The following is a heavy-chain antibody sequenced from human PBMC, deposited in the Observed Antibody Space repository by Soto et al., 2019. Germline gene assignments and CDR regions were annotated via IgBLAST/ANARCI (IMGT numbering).Heavy chain of an antibody. Sequence: FLRLSCAASGFTFSNYGMHWVRQAPGKGLEWVAVIAYDGTNKFYEDSVKGRFTISRDNSKNTLYLQMNSLRVEDRAVYYCAKDHGFDVYTPLYYSNYGLDVWGQGTTVTVSS. D-gene: IGHD3-9*01. CDR1: GFTFSNYG. J-gene: IGHJ6*02. V-gene: IGHV3-30*18. CDR3: AKDHGFDVYTPLYYSNYGLDV. CDR2: IAYDGTNK.